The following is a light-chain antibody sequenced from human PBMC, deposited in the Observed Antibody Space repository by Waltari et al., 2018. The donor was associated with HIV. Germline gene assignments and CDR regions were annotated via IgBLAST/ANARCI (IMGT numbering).Light chain of an antibody. J-gene: IGKJ4*01. Sequence: DIQMTQSPSSLSASIGDTVSIPCRSSQDISNSVSWFQQQPGKVPKLLVHGAFTLQRGVPSRCSGSGSGTDYTLTISGLQAEDFATYFCQQYYGVPLTFGGGTRVDI. CDR1: QDISNS. CDR2: GAF. CDR3: QQYYGVPLT. V-gene: IGKV1-NL1*01.